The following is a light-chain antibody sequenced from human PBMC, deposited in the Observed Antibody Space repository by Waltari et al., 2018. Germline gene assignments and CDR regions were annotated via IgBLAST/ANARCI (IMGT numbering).Light chain of an antibody. CDR3: QQYNTLSPWT. CDR1: QSISIW. Sequence: DIQMTQSPSTLSASVGDRVPITCRASQSISIWLACYQQKPGKAPKLLIYKASSLESGVPSRFSGSGSGTEFALTISSLQPDDFATYLCQQYNTLSPWTFGQGTKVEIK. J-gene: IGKJ1*01. CDR2: KAS. V-gene: IGKV1-5*03.